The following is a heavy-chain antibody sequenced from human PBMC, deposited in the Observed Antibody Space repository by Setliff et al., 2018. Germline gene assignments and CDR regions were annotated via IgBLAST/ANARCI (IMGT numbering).Heavy chain of an antibody. Sequence: PGGSLRLSCAASGFTFDDYGMSWVRQAPGKGLEWVSGIRWNGGRTGYADSVKGRFTISRDNAKNSLYLQMNSLRAEDTAVYYCARTYCSDTSCYDYYYYMDVWGKGTTVTVSS. CDR3: ARTYCSDTSCYDYYYYMDV. CDR1: GFTFDDYG. CDR2: IRWNGGRT. J-gene: IGHJ6*03. V-gene: IGHV3-20*04. D-gene: IGHD2-2*01.